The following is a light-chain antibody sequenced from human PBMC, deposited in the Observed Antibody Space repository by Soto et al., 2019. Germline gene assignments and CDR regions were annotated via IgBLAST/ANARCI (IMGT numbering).Light chain of an antibody. CDR2: GAS. J-gene: IGKJ1*01. CDR1: QSVSSNY. V-gene: IGKV3-20*01. Sequence: EIVLTQSPGTLSLSPGERATLSCRASQSVSSNYLAWYQRKPGQAPRLLIYGASSRAIDIPNRFSGSGSGTDSTLTITSPESEDFAVYYCQQDGSSPPTFGQGTKAEI. CDR3: QQDGSSPPT.